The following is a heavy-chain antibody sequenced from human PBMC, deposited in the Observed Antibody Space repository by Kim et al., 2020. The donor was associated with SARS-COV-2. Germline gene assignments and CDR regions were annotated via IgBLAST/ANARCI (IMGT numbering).Heavy chain of an antibody. CDR2: ISGSGGST. CDR3: AKVPDGGSYYYYYMDV. D-gene: IGHD1-26*01. CDR1: GFTFSSYA. V-gene: IGHV3-23*01. Sequence: WGSLRLSCAASGFTFSSYAMSWVRQAPGKGLEWVSAISGSGGSTYYADSVKGRFTISRDNSKNTLYLQMNSLRTEDTAVYYCAKVPDGGSYYYYYMDVWGKGTTVTVSS. J-gene: IGHJ6*03.